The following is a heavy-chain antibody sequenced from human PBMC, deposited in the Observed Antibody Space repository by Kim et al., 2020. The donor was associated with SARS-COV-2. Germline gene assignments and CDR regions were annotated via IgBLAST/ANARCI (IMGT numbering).Heavy chain of an antibody. CDR3: ARGARDYIWWSYRYTQSHF. V-gene: IGHV3-48*02. Sequence: KGRFTISRDNAKNSLYLQMNSLRDEDTAVYYCARGARDYIWWSYRYTQSHFWGQGTLVTVSS. J-gene: IGHJ4*02. D-gene: IGHD3-16*02.